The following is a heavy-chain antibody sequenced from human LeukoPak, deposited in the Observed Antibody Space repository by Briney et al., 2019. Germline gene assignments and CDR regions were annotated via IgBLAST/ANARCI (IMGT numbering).Heavy chain of an antibody. CDR2: ISGRGGST. Sequence: KSGGSLRLSCAASGFTFSSYAMSWVRQAPGKGLEWVSAISGRGGSTYYADSVKGRFTISRDNSKNTLYLQMNSLRAEDTAVYYCAKVRSGSYFDYWGQGTLVIVSS. CDR3: AKVRSGSYFDY. CDR1: GFTFSSYA. V-gene: IGHV3-23*01. D-gene: IGHD1-26*01. J-gene: IGHJ4*02.